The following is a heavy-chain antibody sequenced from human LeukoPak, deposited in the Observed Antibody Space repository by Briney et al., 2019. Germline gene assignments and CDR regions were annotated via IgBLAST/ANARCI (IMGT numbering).Heavy chain of an antibody. CDR3: AKDRRARKVTSSDPSYFDH. CDR1: GFTFSSYG. Sequence: PGRSLRLSCAASGFTFSSYGMHWVRQAPGKGLEWVAVIWYDGSNKYYADSVKGRFTISRDNSKNTLYLQMNSLRAEDTAVYYCAKDRRARKVTSSDPSYFDHWGQGTLVTVSS. D-gene: IGHD3-3*01. CDR2: IWYDGSNK. J-gene: IGHJ4*02. V-gene: IGHV3-33*06.